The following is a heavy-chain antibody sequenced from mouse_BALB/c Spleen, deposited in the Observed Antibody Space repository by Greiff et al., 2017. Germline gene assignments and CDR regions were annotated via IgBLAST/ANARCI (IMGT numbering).Heavy chain of an antibody. CDR1: GFTFSSFG. CDR2: ISSGSSTI. D-gene: IGHD2-1*01. V-gene: IGHV5-17*02. Sequence: EVQLVESGGGLVQPGGSRKLSCAASGFTFSSFGMHWVRQAPEKGLEWVAYISSGSSTIYYADTVKGRFTISRDNPKSTLFLQMTSLRSEDTAMYYCARSGGNSYYFDYWGQGTTLTVSS. J-gene: IGHJ2*01. CDR3: ARSGGNSYYFDY.